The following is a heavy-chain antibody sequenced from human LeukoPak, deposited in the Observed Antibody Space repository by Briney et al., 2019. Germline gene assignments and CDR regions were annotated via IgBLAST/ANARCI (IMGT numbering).Heavy chain of an antibody. D-gene: IGHD5-24*01. CDR2: MYHSGST. J-gene: IGHJ4*02. Sequence: SETLSLTRTVSGGSISSSSYYWGWIRQPPGKGLQWIGHMYHSGSTYYNPSLKSRVTISVDTSKNQISLKLSSVSVADTAVYYCARGDLALEMAQTYWGQGTLVTVSS. CDR3: ARGDLALEMAQTY. CDR1: GGSISSSSYY. V-gene: IGHV4-39*07.